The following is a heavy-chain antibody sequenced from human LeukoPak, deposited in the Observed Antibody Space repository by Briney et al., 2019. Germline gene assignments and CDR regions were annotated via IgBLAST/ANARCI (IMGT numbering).Heavy chain of an antibody. Sequence: ASVKVSCKASGYTFTGYYMHWARQAPGQGLEWMGWINPNSGGTNYAQKFQGRVTMTRDTSISTAYMELSRLRSDDTAVYYCAREIVVVPATTRGPRPFDPWGQGTLVTVSS. CDR3: AREIVVVPATTRGPRPFDP. CDR1: GYTFTGYY. J-gene: IGHJ5*02. CDR2: INPNSGGT. D-gene: IGHD2-2*01. V-gene: IGHV1-2*02.